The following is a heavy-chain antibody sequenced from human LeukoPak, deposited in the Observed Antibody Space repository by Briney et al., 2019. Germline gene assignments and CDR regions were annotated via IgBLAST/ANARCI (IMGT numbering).Heavy chain of an antibody. D-gene: IGHD2-15*01. J-gene: IGHJ4*02. V-gene: IGHV4-34*01. CDR1: GGSFSGYY. Sequence: PSETLSLTCAVYGGSFSGYYWSWIRQPPGKGLEWIGEINHSGSTNYNPSLKSRVTISVGTSKNQFSLKLSSVTAADTAVYYCARECSGGSCLDYWGQGTLVTVSS. CDR3: ARECSGGSCLDY. CDR2: INHSGST.